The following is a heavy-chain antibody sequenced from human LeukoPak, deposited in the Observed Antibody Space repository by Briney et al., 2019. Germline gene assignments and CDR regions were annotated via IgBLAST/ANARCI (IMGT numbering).Heavy chain of an antibody. CDR1: GFPFTSYS. J-gene: IGHJ4*02. V-gene: IGHV3-23*01. CDR2: ISGGGGST. CDR3: AKGGKWDVTPFDY. D-gene: IGHD1-26*01. Sequence: GSLRLSCAASGFPFTSYSMNWVRRAPGKGLEWVSTISGGGGSTYYADSVKGRFTISRDNSKNTLYLQVNSLRAEDTAVYYCAKGGKWDVTPFDYWGQGTLVTVSS.